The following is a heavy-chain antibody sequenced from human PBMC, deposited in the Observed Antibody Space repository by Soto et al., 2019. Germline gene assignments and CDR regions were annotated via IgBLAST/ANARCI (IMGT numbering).Heavy chain of an antibody. D-gene: IGHD3-10*02. CDR3: ARVDSSMFEGGAWFAP. V-gene: IGHV1-69*12. J-gene: IGHJ5*02. Sequence: QVVQSGAEVKKPGSSVKVSCKASGGTFNRQAFSWVRQAPGQGLEWMGGFIPIFGTTDYSQKFQGRVTLPAAEATRQAYMELSSLTSDDTAVYYCARVDSSMFEGGAWFAPWGQGTLVTVSS. CDR2: FIPIFGTT. CDR1: GGTFNRQA.